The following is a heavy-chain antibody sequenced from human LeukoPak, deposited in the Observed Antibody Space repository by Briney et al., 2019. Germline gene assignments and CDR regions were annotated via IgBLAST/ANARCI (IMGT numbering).Heavy chain of an antibody. D-gene: IGHD3-10*01. CDR3: AKAAITMVRGVPDY. Sequence: PGGSLRLSCAASGFTFSSYEMNWVRQAPGKGLEWVSYISSSGSTIYYADSVKGRFTISRDNSKNTLYLQMNSLRAEDTAVYYCAKAAITMVRGVPDYWGQGTLVTVSS. CDR1: GFTFSSYE. V-gene: IGHV3-48*03. CDR2: ISSSGSTI. J-gene: IGHJ4*02.